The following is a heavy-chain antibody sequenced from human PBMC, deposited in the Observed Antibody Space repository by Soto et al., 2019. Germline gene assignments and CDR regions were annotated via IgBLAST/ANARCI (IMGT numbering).Heavy chain of an antibody. CDR3: ATLYGRDGYNYVYYFDY. Sequence: PGRSHILSCAASGFTCSSDWISWVRQAPAQSVEWVANIKQDGSEKYYVDSVKGRFTISRDNSKNSLYLQMNSLRAEDTAVYYCATLYGRDGYNYVYYFDYWGQGTLVTVSS. CDR2: IKQDGSEK. V-gene: IGHV3-7*03. D-gene: IGHD5-12*01. CDR1: GFTCSSDW. J-gene: IGHJ4*02.